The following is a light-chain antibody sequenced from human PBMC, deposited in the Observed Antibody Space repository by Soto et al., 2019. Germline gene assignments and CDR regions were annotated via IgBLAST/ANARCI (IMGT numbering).Light chain of an antibody. CDR3: QQYNSSPFT. Sequence: ETVLTQSPGTLSLSPGERATLSCRASQSISSSYLAWYQQKAGQAPRLLIYGASSRATGIPDRFSGSGSGTDFTLTIRRLEPEDFAVYYCQQYNSSPFTFGPGTKVDVK. J-gene: IGKJ3*01. CDR1: QSISSSY. CDR2: GAS. V-gene: IGKV3-20*01.